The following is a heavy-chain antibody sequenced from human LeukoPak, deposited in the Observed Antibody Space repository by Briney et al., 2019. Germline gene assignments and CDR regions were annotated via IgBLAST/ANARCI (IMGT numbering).Heavy chain of an antibody. CDR2: ISGSGGST. V-gene: IGHV3-23*01. Sequence: GGSLRLSCAASGFSFRNYAISWVRQAPGKGLEWVSSISGSGGSTYSADSVKGRFTISRDNAKNSLYLQMNSLRAEDTAVYYCARAGGTTGTSYYWGQGTLVTVSS. CDR1: GFSFRNYA. CDR3: ARAGGTTGTSYY. J-gene: IGHJ4*02. D-gene: IGHD1-1*01.